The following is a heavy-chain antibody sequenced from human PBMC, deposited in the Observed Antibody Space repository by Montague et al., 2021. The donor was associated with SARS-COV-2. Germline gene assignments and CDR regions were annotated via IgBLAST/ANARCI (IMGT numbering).Heavy chain of an antibody. J-gene: IGHJ6*02. CDR3: ARVFGRYDFWSGYFREDYYYYGMDV. Sequence: SLRLSCAASGFSVSSSYMTWVRQAPGKGLEWVAVISYDGSNKYYADSVKGRFTISRDNSKNTLYLQMNSLRAEDTAVYYCARVFGRYDFWSGYFREDYYYYGMDVWGQGTTVTVSS. D-gene: IGHD3-3*01. CDR2: ISYDGSNK. CDR1: GFSVSSSY. V-gene: IGHV3-30-3*01.